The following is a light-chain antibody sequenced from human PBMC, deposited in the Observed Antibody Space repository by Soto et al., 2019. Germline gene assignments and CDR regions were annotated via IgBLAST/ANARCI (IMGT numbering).Light chain of an antibody. CDR1: QSISSW. CDR3: QQYNDNWT. Sequence: DIQMTQSPCTLSASVGDRVTITCRASQSISSWLAWYQQKPGQAPKLLIYKASTLQSGVPSRFSGSGSGTEFTLAISSLQPDDSATYYCQQYNDNWTFGQGTKVEIK. CDR2: KAS. J-gene: IGKJ1*01. V-gene: IGKV1-5*03.